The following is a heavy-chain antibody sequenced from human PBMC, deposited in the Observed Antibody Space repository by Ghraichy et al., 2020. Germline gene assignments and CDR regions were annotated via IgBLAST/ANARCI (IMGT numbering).Heavy chain of an antibody. CDR3: TKRLIYSFDY. Sequence: GSLRLSCAASGFTFSNAWMSWVRQAPGKGLEWVGRIKSKTDGGTTDYAAPVKGRFTISRDDSENTLSLLMNSLKTEDTAVYFCTKRLIYSFDYWGQGTLVTVSS. D-gene: IGHD3-16*01. J-gene: IGHJ4*02. CDR1: GFTFSNAW. V-gene: IGHV3-15*01. CDR2: IKSKTDGGTT.